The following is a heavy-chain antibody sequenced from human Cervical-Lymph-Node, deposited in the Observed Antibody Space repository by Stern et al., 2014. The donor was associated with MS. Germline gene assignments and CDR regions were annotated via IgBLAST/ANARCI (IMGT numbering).Heavy chain of an antibody. Sequence: VQLVQSGSEVKKPGSSVKVSCKSSGDTFSNYALSWVRQAPGQGLEWVGGLIPFFGATRYGQKFQGRVTITPEESTGTAFMELSNLTSDDTAVYYCALRRSYYVFWGQGTLISVSS. J-gene: IGHJ4*02. D-gene: IGHD4-11*01. CDR3: ALRRSYYVF. CDR2: LIPFFGAT. CDR1: GDTFSNYA. V-gene: IGHV1-69*01.